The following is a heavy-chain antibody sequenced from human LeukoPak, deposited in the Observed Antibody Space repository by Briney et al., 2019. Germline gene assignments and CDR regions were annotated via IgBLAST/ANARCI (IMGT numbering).Heavy chain of an antibody. V-gene: IGHV1-2*04. CDR1: GYTFTGYF. CDR2: INPNSGGT. D-gene: IGHD4-17*01. CDR3: ARGTTVNAFDI. Sequence: ASVNVSCKASGYTFTGYFMHWVRQAPGQGLEWMGWINPNSGGTNYAQKFQGWVTMTRDTSISTAYMELSRLRSDDTAVYYCARGTTVNAFDIWGQGTMVTVSS. J-gene: IGHJ3*02.